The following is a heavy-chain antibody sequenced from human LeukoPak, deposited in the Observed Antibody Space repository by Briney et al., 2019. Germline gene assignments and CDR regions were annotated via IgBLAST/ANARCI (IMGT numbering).Heavy chain of an antibody. CDR1: GFTFSNFG. CDR3: AKERDYRVSTSCDY. CDR2: ISFDGKVA. V-gene: IGHV3-30*18. J-gene: IGHJ4*02. Sequence: GEPLRPSCAASGFTFSNFGMHWVRQAPGKGLEWVAVISFDGKVAYYGDSVKGRFTISRDNSKNTLYLQMTSLRGEDTALYYCAKERDYRVSTSCDYWGQGTQVTVSS. D-gene: IGHD3-10*01.